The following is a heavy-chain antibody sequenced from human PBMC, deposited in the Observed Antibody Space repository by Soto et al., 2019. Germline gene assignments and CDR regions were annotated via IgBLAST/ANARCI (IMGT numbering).Heavy chain of an antibody. V-gene: IGHV1-69*13. CDR3: ARGIGSSSGMDV. CDR1: GVTFSSYA. Sequence: SVKVSCKASGVTFSSYAISWVRQAPGQGLEWMGGIIPIFGTANYAQKFQGRVTITADESTSTAYMELSSLRSEDTAVYYCARGIGSSSGMDVWGQGTTVTVSS. D-gene: IGHD6-13*01. J-gene: IGHJ6*02. CDR2: IIPIFGTA.